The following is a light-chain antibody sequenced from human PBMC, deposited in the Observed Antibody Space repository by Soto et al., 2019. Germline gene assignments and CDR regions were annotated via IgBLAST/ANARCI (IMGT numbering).Light chain of an antibody. J-gene: IGKJ4*01. CDR2: GAS. CDR1: QSVSSN. V-gene: IGKV3-15*01. Sequence: EIVMTQSPATLSVSPXXXATLXCRASQSVSSNLAWYQQKPGQAPRLLIYGASTRATGIPARFSGSGSGTEFTLTISSQQSEDFAVYYCQQYNNWPPLTFGGGTKVEIK. CDR3: QQYNNWPPLT.